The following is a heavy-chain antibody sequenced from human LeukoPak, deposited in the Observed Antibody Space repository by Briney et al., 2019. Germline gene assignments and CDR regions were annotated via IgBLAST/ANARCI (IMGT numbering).Heavy chain of an antibody. CDR1: GGSISSGSYY. Sequence: PSETLSLTCTVSGGSISSGSYYWSWIRQPAGKGLEWIERIYTSGSTNDNPSLKSRVTISLDTSKNQFSLKLSSVTAADTAVYYCARDGADCGDTSCVYFYYMDLWGKGTTVTVSS. CDR3: ARDGADCGDTSCVYFYYMDL. D-gene: IGHD2-2*01. J-gene: IGHJ6*03. V-gene: IGHV4-61*02. CDR2: IYTSGST.